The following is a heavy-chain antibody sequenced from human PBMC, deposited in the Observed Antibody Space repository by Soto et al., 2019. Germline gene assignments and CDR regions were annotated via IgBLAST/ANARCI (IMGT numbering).Heavy chain of an antibody. J-gene: IGHJ4*02. V-gene: IGHV3-11*01. Sequence: QVQLVESGGGLVTPGGYLRLSCAASGFTFGDYYMSWIRQAPGKGLEWVSYISSSGSSTYYVDSVWGRFTISRDNAKNSLNLQMDSLGAGATAVYYCAIAATARPAAWDWGQGILVTVSS. CDR1: GFTFGDYY. CDR2: ISSSGSST. D-gene: IGHD6-6*01. CDR3: AIAATARPAAWD.